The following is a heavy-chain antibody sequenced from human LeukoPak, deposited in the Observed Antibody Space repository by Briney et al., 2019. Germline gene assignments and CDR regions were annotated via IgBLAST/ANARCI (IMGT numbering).Heavy chain of an antibody. CDR3: ARGPSIAVAGTPAY. CDR2: IKQDGSEK. J-gene: IGHJ4*02. V-gene: IGHV3-7*01. D-gene: IGHD6-19*01. CDR1: GFTFSSYW. Sequence: GGSLRLSCAASGFTFSSYWMSWVRQAPGKGLEWVANIKQDGSEKYYVDSVKGRFTISRDNAKNSLYLQMNSLRAEDTAVYYCARGPSIAVAGTPAYWGQGTLVTVSS.